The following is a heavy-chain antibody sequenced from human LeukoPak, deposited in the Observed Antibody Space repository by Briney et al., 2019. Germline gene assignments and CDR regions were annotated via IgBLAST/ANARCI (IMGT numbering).Heavy chain of an antibody. D-gene: IGHD3-10*01. J-gene: IGHJ4*02. CDR1: GGTFSSYA. V-gene: IGHV1-69*04. CDR3: ARETKHRFGTNDY. CDR2: IIPILGIA. Sequence: GASVKVSCKASGGTFSSYAISWVRQAPGQGLEWMGSIIPILGIANYAQKFQGRVTITADKSTSTAYMELSSLRSEDTAVYYCARETKHRFGTNDYWGQGTLVTVSS.